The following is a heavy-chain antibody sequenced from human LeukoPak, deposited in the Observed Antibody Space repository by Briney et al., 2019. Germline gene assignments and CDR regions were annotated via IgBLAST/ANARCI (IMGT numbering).Heavy chain of an antibody. J-gene: IGHJ4*02. CDR3: ARLRVARGYYCDY. D-gene: IGHD3-3*01. CDR2: LYYSGST. Sequence: PSETLSLTCAVSGGSISSSSYYWGWIRQPPGKGLEWIGSLYYSGSTYYNPSLKSRVTISVDTSKNQFSLKLSSVTAADTAVYYCARLRVARGYYCDYWGQGTLVTVSS. CDR1: GGSISSSSYY. V-gene: IGHV4-39*01.